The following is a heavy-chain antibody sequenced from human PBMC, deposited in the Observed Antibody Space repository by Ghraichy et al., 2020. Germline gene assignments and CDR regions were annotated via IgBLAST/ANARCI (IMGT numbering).Heavy chain of an antibody. J-gene: IGHJ4*02. CDR3: AREPGGNGFLDY. Sequence: GESLNISCAASGFTFSHHGMHWVRQASGKGLEWVAVIWYDGSDKYYADSVKGRFTVSRDNSRNTVSLQMNSLRAEDTAVYYCAREPGGNGFLDYWGQGTLVTVSS. CDR2: IWYDGSDK. V-gene: IGHV3-33*01. D-gene: IGHD4-23*01. CDR1: GFTFSHHG.